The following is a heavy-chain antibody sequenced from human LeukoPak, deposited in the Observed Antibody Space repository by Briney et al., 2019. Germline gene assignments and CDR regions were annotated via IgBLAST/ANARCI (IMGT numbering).Heavy chain of an antibody. Sequence: SETLSLTCTVSGGSISSSSYYWGWIRQPPGKGLEWIGSIYYSGSTYYNPSLKSRVTISVDTSKNQFSLKLSSVTAADTAVYYCARDRGDWNPWSVNWFDPWGQGTLVTVSS. CDR3: ARDRGDWNPWSVNWFDP. D-gene: IGHD1-1*01. CDR1: GGSISSSSYY. J-gene: IGHJ5*02. CDR2: IYYSGST. V-gene: IGHV4-39*07.